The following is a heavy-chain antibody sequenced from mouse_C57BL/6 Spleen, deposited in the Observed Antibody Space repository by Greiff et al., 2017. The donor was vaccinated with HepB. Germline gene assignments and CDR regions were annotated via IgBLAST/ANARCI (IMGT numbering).Heavy chain of an antibody. Sequence: QVQLQQSGAELVKPGASVKISCKASGYAFSSYWMNWVKQRPGKGLEWIGQIYPGDGDTNYNGKFKGKATLTADKSSSTAYMQLSSLTSEDSAVYFCARAPITTVEYCFDYWGQGTTLTVSS. CDR3: ARAPITTVEYCFDY. V-gene: IGHV1-80*01. CDR2: IYPGDGDT. J-gene: IGHJ2*01. CDR1: GYAFSSYW. D-gene: IGHD1-1*01.